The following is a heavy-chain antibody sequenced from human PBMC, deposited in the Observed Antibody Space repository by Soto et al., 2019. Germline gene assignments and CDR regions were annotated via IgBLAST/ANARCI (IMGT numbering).Heavy chain of an antibody. J-gene: IGHJ3*02. CDR1: GFTFSSYA. D-gene: IGHD7-27*01. CDR3: ARALGYAFDI. Sequence: SGGGLVQPGGSLRLSCAASGFTFSSYAMHWVRQAPGKGLEYVSAISSNGGSTYYANSVKGRFTISRDNSKNTLYLQMGSLRAEDMAVYYCARALGYAFDIWGQGTMVTVSS. CDR2: ISSNGGST. V-gene: IGHV3-64*01.